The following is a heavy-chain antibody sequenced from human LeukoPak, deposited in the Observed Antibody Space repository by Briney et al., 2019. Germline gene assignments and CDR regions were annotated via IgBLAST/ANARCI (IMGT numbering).Heavy chain of an antibody. CDR2: ISYDGSNK. CDR1: GFTFSSYG. V-gene: IGHV3-30*18. Sequence: GGSLRLSCAASGFTFSSYGMHWVRQAPGKGLEWVAVISYDGSNKYYADSVKGRFTISRDNSKNTLYLQMNSLRAEDTAVYYCAKDREACSSYYFDYWGQGTLVTVSS. J-gene: IGHJ4*02. CDR3: AKDREACSSYYFDY. D-gene: IGHD2-15*01.